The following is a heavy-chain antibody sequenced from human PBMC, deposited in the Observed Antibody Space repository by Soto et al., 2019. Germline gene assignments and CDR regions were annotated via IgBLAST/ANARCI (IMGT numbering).Heavy chain of an antibody. CDR3: ARGRYGDY. CDR1: GYTFTSYG. J-gene: IGHJ4*02. Sequence: QVHLVQSGAEVKKPGASVKVSCKASGYTFTSYGITWVRQAPGQGLEWMGWISAHNGNTDYAQKLQGRVIVTRDTSTSTAYMELRSLISDDTDVYYSARGRYGDYWGQGALVTVSS. CDR2: ISAHNGNT. D-gene: IGHD1-1*01. V-gene: IGHV1-18*01.